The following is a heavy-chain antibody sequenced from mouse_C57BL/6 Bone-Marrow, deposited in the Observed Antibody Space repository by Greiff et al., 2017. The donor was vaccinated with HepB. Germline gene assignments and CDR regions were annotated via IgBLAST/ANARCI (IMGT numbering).Heavy chain of an antibody. CDR3: ARPGNYGSSGYYAMDY. Sequence: VQRVESGAELVKPGASVKMSCKASGYTFTTYPIEWMKQNHGKSLEWIGNFHPYNDDTKYNEKFKGKATLTVEKSSSTVYLELSRLTSDDSAVYYCARPGNYGSSGYYAMDYWGQGTSVTVSS. D-gene: IGHD1-1*01. CDR2: FHPYNDDT. V-gene: IGHV1-47*01. J-gene: IGHJ4*01. CDR1: GYTFTTYP.